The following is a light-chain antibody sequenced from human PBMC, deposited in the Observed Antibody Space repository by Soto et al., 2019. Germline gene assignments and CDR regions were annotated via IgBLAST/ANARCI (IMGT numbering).Light chain of an antibody. CDR1: SSDVGSYNL. CDR2: EVS. V-gene: IGLV2-23*02. Sequence: QSALTQPASVSGSPGQSITISCTGTSSDVGSYNLVSWYQQHPGKAPKLMIYEVSKRPSGVSNRFPGSKSGDTASLTVSGLQAEDEADYYCCSYAGSWVFGGGTTLTVL. CDR3: CSYAGSWV. J-gene: IGLJ3*02.